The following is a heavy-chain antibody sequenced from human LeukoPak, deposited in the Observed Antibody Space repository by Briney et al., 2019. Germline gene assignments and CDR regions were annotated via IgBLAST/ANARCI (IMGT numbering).Heavy chain of an antibody. CDR1: GGSISSGGYY. CDR2: IYHSGST. Sequence: PSETLSLTCTVSGGSISSGGYYWSWIRQPPGKGLEWIGYIYHSGSTYYNPSLKSRVTISVDRSKNQFSLKLSSVTAADTAVYYCARGYCSGSSCYSGFYFDYWGQGALVTVSS. J-gene: IGHJ4*02. D-gene: IGHD2-15*01. CDR3: ARGYCSGSSCYSGFYFDY. V-gene: IGHV4-30-2*01.